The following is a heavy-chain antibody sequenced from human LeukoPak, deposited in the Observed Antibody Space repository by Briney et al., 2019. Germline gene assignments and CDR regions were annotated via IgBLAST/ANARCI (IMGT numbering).Heavy chain of an antibody. CDR3: ARGGAARLHFQN. D-gene: IGHD6-6*01. V-gene: IGHV4-34*01. J-gene: IGHJ1*01. CDR1: GGSFSGYY. Sequence: SEILSLTCAVYGGSFSGYYWNWIRQPPGKGLEWIGEINHSGSTNYNPSLKSRVTISVDTSKNQFSLNLNSVTAADTAVYYCARGGAARLHFQNWGQGTLVTVSS. CDR2: INHSGST.